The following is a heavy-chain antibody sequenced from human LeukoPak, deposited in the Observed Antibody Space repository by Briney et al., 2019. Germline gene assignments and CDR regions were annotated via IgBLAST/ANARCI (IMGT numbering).Heavy chain of an antibody. CDR1: GGSISSYC. CDR3: ARQAPDWNPWGASWFDP. Sequence: SETLSHTCTVSGGSISSYCWSWIRQPPGKGLEWIGYIYTSGSTNYNPSLKSRVTISVDTSKNQFSLKLSSVTAADTAVYYCARQAPDWNPWGASWFDPWGQGTLVTVSS. D-gene: IGHD1-1*01. V-gene: IGHV4-4*09. CDR2: IYTSGST. J-gene: IGHJ5*02.